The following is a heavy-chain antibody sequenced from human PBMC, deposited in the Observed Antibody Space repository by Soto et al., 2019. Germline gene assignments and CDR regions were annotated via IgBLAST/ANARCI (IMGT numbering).Heavy chain of an antibody. Sequence: GGSLRLSCAASGFTFSSYSMNWVCQAPGKGLEWVSSISSSSSYIYYADSVKGRFTISRDNAKNSLYLQMNSLRADDTAVYYCASCSGGSCYYYYGMDVWGQGTTVTVSS. J-gene: IGHJ6*02. V-gene: IGHV3-21*01. CDR1: GFTFSSYS. D-gene: IGHD2-15*01. CDR3: ASCSGGSCYYYYGMDV. CDR2: ISSSSSYI.